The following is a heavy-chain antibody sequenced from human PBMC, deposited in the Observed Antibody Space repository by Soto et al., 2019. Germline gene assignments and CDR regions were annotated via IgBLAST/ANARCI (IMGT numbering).Heavy chain of an antibody. CDR1: GFTFSTYA. CDR3: SKGRPRGTSGFFFEY. D-gene: IGHD3-16*01. J-gene: IGHJ4*02. CDR2: VSASGLNT. V-gene: IGHV3-23*01. Sequence: EVQLLESGGKLVQPGGSLTLSCAASGFTFSTYAMAWVRQAPGKGLEWVSGVSASGLNTDYADPVKGRFYISRDNSKNTGSLHQNSLRAEGTGFEFWSKGRPRGTSGFFFEYLGQGTPGTGSP.